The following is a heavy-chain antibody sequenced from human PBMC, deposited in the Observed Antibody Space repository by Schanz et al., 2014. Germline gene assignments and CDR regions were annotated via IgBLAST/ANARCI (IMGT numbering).Heavy chain of an antibody. Sequence: EVQLAESGGGLVQPGGSLRLSCAASTFTFSSYAMSWVRQAPGKGLEWVSSISSGGNPYYANSVKGRFGISRDNSENTLYLQMSSLRVEDTAVYYCAKDPRGDKNDRAYYFDYWGQGTLVSVSS. V-gene: IGHV3-23*04. D-gene: IGHD3-10*01. CDR1: TFTFSSYA. CDR3: AKDPRGDKNDRAYYFDY. CDR2: ISSGGNP. J-gene: IGHJ4*02.